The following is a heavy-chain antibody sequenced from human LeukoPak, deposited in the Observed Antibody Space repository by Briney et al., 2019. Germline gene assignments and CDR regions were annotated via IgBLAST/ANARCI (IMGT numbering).Heavy chain of an antibody. CDR1: GFTFSSYS. V-gene: IGHV3-21*01. CDR3: ARCLEGGDILTGSGY. D-gene: IGHD3-9*01. Sequence: KPGGSLRLSCAASGFTFSSYSMNWVRQALGKGLEWVSSIRTSSSYIYYADSVKGRFTISRDNTKNSLYLQMNSLRAEDTAVYYCARCLEGGDILTGSGYWGQGTLVTVSS. CDR2: IRTSSSYI. J-gene: IGHJ4*02.